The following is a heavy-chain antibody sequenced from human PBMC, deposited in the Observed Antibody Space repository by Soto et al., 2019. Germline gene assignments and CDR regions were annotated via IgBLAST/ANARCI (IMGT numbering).Heavy chain of an antibody. CDR1: GYSISSGYY. CDR2: IYHGGST. D-gene: IGHD3-22*01. J-gene: IGHJ5*01. Sequence: SETLSLTWAVSGYSISSGYYWGWLRQHKGKGLEWIGSIYHGGSTYYKTSLNSRGTLSIDMTKNHVSLRLNSLTAAHMSVYYCSTFGPCVPYYYDSSPYTLVNWFGPLGQGTLVTV. V-gene: IGHV4-38-2*01. CDR3: STFGPCVPYYYDSSPYTLVNWFGP.